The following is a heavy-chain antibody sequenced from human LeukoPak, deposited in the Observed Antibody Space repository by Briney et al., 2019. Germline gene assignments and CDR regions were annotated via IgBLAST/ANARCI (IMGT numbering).Heavy chain of an antibody. V-gene: IGHV3-7*03. CDR3: ARDQYYDFWSGYRRRPYYFDY. CDR1: GFTFSSYW. Sequence: TGGSLRLSCAASGFTFSSYWMRWVRQAPGKGLEWVANIKQDGSEKNYVDSVKGRFTISRDNAKNSLYLQMNSLRAEDTAVYYCARDQYYDFWSGYRRRPYYFDYWGQGTLVTVS. D-gene: IGHD3-3*01. CDR2: IKQDGSEK. J-gene: IGHJ4*02.